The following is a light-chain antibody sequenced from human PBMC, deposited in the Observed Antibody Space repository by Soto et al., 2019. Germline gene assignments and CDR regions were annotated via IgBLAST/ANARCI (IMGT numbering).Light chain of an antibody. CDR2: GVS. CDR3: GSYTITYTPYV. J-gene: IGLJ6*01. V-gene: IGLV2-14*01. Sequence: QSVLARPSSVTQYPAQTNTISCTRTTTDVCGYNYVSWTQCHPSKGPRLCIYGVSHRPSAVSDRHSCSSSGNKASLFLSNPQAEDECDYYCGSYTITYTPYV. CDR1: TTDVCGYNY.